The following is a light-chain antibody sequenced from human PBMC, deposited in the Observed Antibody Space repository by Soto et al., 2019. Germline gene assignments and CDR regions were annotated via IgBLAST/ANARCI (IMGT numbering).Light chain of an antibody. V-gene: IGLV2-14*03. Sequence: QSVLTQPASVSGSPGQSITISCTGTSSDVGGYNYVSWYQHHPGKAPKLMIYDVSNRPSGVSNRFSGSKSGNTASLTISGLQAEDEADYYCISYTGSSTSPLVFGGGTKVTVL. CDR1: SSDVGGYNY. CDR2: DVS. CDR3: ISYTGSSTSPLV. J-gene: IGLJ3*02.